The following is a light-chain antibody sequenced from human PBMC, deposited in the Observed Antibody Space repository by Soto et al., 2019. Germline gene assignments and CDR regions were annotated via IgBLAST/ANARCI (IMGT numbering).Light chain of an antibody. V-gene: IGKV1-5*03. J-gene: IGKJ5*01. Sequence: LLIYKASSLESGVPSRFSGSRSGTEFTLTISSLQPDDFALYYCQQYGGSPITFGLGTRLEIK. CDR3: QQYGGSPIT. CDR2: KAS.